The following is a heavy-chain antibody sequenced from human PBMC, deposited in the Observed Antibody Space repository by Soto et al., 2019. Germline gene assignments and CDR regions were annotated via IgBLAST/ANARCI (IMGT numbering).Heavy chain of an antibody. V-gene: IGHV3-15*01. CDR3: TTLTFKGAPDDGIWGSYRYVADY. Sequence: GGSLRLSCAASGFTFSNAWMSWVRQAPGKGLEWVGRIKSKTDGGTTDYAAPVRGRFTISRDDSKNTLYLQMNSLKTEDTEVYYCTTLTFKGAPDDGIWGSYRYVADYWGQETLVTVAS. CDR1: GFTFSNAW. D-gene: IGHD3-16*02. CDR2: IKSKTDGGTT. J-gene: IGHJ4*02.